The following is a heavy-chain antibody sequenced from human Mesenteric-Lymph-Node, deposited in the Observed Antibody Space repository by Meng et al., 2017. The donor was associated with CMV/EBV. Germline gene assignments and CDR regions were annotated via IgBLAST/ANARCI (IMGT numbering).Heavy chain of an antibody. J-gene: IGHJ6*02. V-gene: IGHV4-39*07. CDR1: GDSVTSGSDY. CDR3: ARDLRSYDSSGYYYAAYYYYGMDV. CDR2: IYYSGST. D-gene: IGHD3-22*01. Sequence: SETLSLTCTVSGDSVTSGSDYWSWIRQPPGKELEWIGSIYYSGSTYYNPSLKSRVTISVDTSKNQFSLKLSSVTAADTAVYYCARDLRSYDSSGYYYAAYYYYGMDVWGQGTTVTVSS.